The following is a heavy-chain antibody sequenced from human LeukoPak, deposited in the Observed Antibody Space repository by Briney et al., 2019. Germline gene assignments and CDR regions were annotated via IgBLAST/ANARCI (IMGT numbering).Heavy chain of an antibody. V-gene: IGHV4-59*08. D-gene: IGHD5-18*01. Sequence: SETLSLTCTVSGGSISSYYWSWIRQPPGKGLEWIGYISDSGSTNYNSSLKSRVTISVDTSRNQFSLKLSSVTAADTAVYYCARQREYSYGASLDYWGQGTLVTVSS. CDR1: GGSISSYY. CDR2: ISDSGST. CDR3: ARQREYSYGASLDY. J-gene: IGHJ4*02.